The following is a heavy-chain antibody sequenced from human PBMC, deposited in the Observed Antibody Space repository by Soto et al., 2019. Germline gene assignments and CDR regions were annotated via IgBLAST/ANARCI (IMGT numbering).Heavy chain of an antibody. Sequence: ASVKVSCKASGYTFTSYDINWVRQATGQGPEWMGWMNPNSGNTGYAQKFQGRVTMTRNTSISTAYMELSSLRSEDTAVYCCAIGPLRRVVGGVIVWGQGTLVTVSS. CDR2: MNPNSGNT. D-gene: IGHD3-16*02. CDR1: GYTFTSYD. J-gene: IGHJ4*02. CDR3: AIGPLRRVVGGVIV. V-gene: IGHV1-8*01.